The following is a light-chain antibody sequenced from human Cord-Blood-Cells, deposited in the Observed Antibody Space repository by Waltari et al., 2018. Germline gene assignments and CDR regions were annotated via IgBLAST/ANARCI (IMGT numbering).Light chain of an antibody. CDR2: AAS. J-gene: IGKJ2*03. V-gene: IGKV1-8*01. Sequence: AIRMTQSPSSFSASTGDRVTTTCRASQGISSYLAWYQHKPGKAPKLLIYAASTLQSGVPSRFSDSGSGTDFTLTISCLQSEDFATYYCQQYYSYPYSFGQGTKLEIK. CDR1: QGISSY. CDR3: QQYYSYPYS.